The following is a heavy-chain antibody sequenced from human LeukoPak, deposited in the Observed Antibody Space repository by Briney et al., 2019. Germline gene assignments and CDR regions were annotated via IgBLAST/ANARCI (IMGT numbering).Heavy chain of an antibody. V-gene: IGHV3-30*18. CDR3: AKDQLVGARWGVSYGMDV. CDR2: ISYDGSNK. CDR1: GFTFSSYS. J-gene: IGHJ6*02. Sequence: GGSLRLSCAASGFTFSSYSMNWVRQAPGKGLEWVAVISYDGSNKYYADSVKGRLTISRDNSKNTLYLQMNSLRAEDTAVYYCAKDQLVGARWGVSYGMDVWGQGTTVTVSS. D-gene: IGHD1-26*01.